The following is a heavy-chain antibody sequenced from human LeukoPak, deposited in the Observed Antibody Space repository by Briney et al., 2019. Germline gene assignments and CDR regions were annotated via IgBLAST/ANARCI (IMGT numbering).Heavy chain of an antibody. CDR3: ASGTYDPSSI. CDR2: IIPILGIA. V-gene: IGHV1-69*04. Sequence: ASVKVSCKASGGTFSSDAISWVRQAPGQGLEWMGRIIPILGIANYAQKFQGRVTITADKSTSTAYMELSSLRSEDTAVYYCASGTYDPSSIWGQGTLVTVSS. CDR1: GGTFSSDA. D-gene: IGHD3-16*01. J-gene: IGHJ4*02.